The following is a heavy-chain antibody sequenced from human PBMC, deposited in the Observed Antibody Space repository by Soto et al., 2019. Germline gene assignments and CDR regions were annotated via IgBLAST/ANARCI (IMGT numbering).Heavy chain of an antibody. CDR2: LYDVDGS. D-gene: IGHD1-1*01. J-gene: IGHJ3*01. Sequence: DVQLVESGGGLIQPGESLRLSCAAFGLTISGKKYVAWVRQAPGKGLEWVSALYDVDGSFYAEYVKGRFTTSSDSSKTTVYLQMNDLRPDDTAVYYCATWHEREHAYDVWGQGTTVTVSS. CDR3: ATWHEREHAYDV. V-gene: IGHV3-53*01. CDR1: GLTISGKKY.